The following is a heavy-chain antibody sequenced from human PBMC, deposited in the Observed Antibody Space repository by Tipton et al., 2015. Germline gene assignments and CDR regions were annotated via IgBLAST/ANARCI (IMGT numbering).Heavy chain of an antibody. V-gene: IGHV4-59*01. CDR1: GGSISNYF. CDR2: IYYNGNT. Sequence: GLVKPSETLSLSCSVSGGSISNYFWGWIRQPPGKGLEWIGNIYYNGNTNYNASLRSRVTISLDTSKNQFSLELTSVTAADTAVYFCARDLEHGMDVWGQGTTVTVS. CDR3: ARDLEHGMDV. J-gene: IGHJ6*02.